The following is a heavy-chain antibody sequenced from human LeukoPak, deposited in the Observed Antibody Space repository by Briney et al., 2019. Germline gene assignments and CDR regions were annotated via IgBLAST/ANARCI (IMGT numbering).Heavy chain of an antibody. CDR2: ISSSSSYI. V-gene: IGHV3-21*01. J-gene: IGHJ3*02. D-gene: IGHD2-2*02. CDR1: GFTFSSYS. CDR3: ARDGHCSSTSCYTGDAFDI. Sequence: GGSLRLSCAASGFTFSSYSMNWVRQAPGKGLEWVSSISSSSSYIYYADSVKGRFTISRDSAKNSLYLQMNSLRAEDTAVYYCARDGHCSSTSCYTGDAFDIWGQGTMVTVSS.